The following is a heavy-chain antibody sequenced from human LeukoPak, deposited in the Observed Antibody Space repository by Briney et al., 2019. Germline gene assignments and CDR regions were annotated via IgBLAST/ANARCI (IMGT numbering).Heavy chain of an antibody. CDR1: GGTFSSYA. V-gene: IGHV1-69*13. Sequence: SVKVSCKASGGTFSSYAISWVRQAPGQGLEWMGGIIPIFGTANYAQKFQGRVTITADESTSTAYMELSSLRSEDTAVYYCARKGGYYRNYYYYMDVWGKGTTVTISS. J-gene: IGHJ6*03. CDR3: ARKGGYYRNYYYYMDV. CDR2: IIPIFGTA. D-gene: IGHD3-22*01.